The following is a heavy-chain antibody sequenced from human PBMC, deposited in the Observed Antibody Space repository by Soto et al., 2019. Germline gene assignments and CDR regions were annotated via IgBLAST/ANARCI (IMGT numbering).Heavy chain of an antibody. V-gene: IGHV4-39*07. Sequence: SEILSLTCTVSGGSISSSSCYWGWIRQPPGKGLEWIGSINHSGSTNYNPSLKSRVTISVDTSKNQFSLKLSSVTAADTAVYYCARLATAKDAFDIWGQGTMVTVSS. D-gene: IGHD2-21*02. CDR1: GGSISSSSCY. J-gene: IGHJ3*02. CDR3: ARLATAKDAFDI. CDR2: INHSGST.